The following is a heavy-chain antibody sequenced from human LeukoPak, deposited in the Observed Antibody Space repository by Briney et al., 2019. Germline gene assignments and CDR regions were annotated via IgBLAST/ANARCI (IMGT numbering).Heavy chain of an antibody. CDR3: ARGGFRIAAEIDY. D-gene: IGHD6-13*01. Sequence: SETLCLTCTVSDGSISSYYWSWIRQPPGKGLEWIGYIYYNGNTNYNPSLKSRVTISIDTSKNQFSLRLSSVTAADTAVYYCARGGFRIAAEIDYWGQGTLVTVSS. V-gene: IGHV4-59*01. CDR2: IYYNGNT. J-gene: IGHJ4*02. CDR1: DGSISSYY.